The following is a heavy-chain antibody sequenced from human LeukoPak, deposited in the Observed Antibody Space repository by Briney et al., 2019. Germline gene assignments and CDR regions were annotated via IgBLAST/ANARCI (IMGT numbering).Heavy chain of an antibody. Sequence: SETLSLTCTVSAGSITSSSYYWGWIRQPPGKGLEWIGSIYYSGSTYYNPSLKSRVTISVDTSKNQFSLKLSSVTAADTAVYYCARHGSEDYGDYETDYYYYYYMDVWGKGTTVTISS. CDR3: ARHGSEDYGDYETDYYYYYYMDV. V-gene: IGHV4-39*01. D-gene: IGHD4-17*01. CDR2: IYYSGST. CDR1: AGSITSSSYY. J-gene: IGHJ6*03.